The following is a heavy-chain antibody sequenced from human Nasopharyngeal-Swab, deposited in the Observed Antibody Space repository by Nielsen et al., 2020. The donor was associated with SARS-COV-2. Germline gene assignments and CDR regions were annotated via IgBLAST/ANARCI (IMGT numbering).Heavy chain of an antibody. CDR2: INHSGST. D-gene: IGHD6-13*01. CDR3: ASAYSSSWLHY. CDR1: GGSFSGYY. J-gene: IGHJ4*02. V-gene: IGHV4-34*01. Sequence: SETLSLTCAVYGGSFSGYYWSWIRQPPGKGLEWIGEINHSGSTNYNPSLKSRVTISVDTSKNQFSLRLSSVTAADTAVYYCASAYSSSWLHYWGQGTLVTVSS.